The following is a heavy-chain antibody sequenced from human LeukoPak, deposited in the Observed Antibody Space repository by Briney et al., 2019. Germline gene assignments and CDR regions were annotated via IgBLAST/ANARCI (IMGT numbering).Heavy chain of an antibody. CDR2: ISFDAKHK. Sequence: GGSLRLSCVGSGFTFSNYAMHWVRQAPGNGLEWLAVISFDAKHKYYGDSVKGRFTISRDNSNNTLYMKMSGLKGEDTALYYCARGRVVPATRLDYWGRGTMVTVSS. V-gene: IGHV3-30*04. CDR3: ARGRVVPATRLDY. J-gene: IGHJ4*02. D-gene: IGHD2-15*01. CDR1: GFTFSNYA.